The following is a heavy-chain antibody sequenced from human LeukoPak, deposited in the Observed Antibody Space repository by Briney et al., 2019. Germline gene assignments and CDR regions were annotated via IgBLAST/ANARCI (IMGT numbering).Heavy chain of an antibody. V-gene: IGHV3-66*01. CDR1: GFTVSSNY. D-gene: IGHD1-26*01. CDR2: IYSGGST. Sequence: GGSLRLSCAASGFTVSSNYMSWVRQAPGKGLEWVSVIYSGGSTYYADSVKGRFTTSRDNSKNTLYLQMNSLRAEDTAVYYCARDNELLGAGAFDIWGQGTMVTVSS. CDR3: ARDNELLGAGAFDI. J-gene: IGHJ3*02.